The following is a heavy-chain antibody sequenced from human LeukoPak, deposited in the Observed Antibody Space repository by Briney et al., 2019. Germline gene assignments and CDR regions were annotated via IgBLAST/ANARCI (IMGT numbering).Heavy chain of an antibody. CDR1: GFTFSSYA. D-gene: IGHD4-17*01. V-gene: IGHV3-23*01. J-gene: IGHJ6*02. CDR2: ISGSGGST. CDR3: AIDYGAHRYYYGMDV. Sequence: GGSLRLSCAASGFTFSSYAMSWVRQAPGKGLEWVSAISGSGGSTYYADSVKGRFTISRDNSKNTLYLQMNSLRAEDTAVYYCAIDYGAHRYYYGMDVWGQGTTDTVSS.